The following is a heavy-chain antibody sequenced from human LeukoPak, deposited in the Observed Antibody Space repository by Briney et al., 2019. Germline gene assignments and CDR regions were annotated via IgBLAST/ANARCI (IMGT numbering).Heavy chain of an antibody. CDR1: GFTFDDYG. V-gene: IGHV3-20*04. Sequence: GGSLRLSCAASGFTFDDYGMSWVRQAPGKGLEWVSGINWNGGSTGYADSVKGRFTISRDNSKNTLYLQMNSLRAEDTAVYYCAKSDSSLLWFGELSHFDYWGQGTLVTVSS. J-gene: IGHJ4*02. CDR3: AKSDSSLLWFGELSHFDY. CDR2: INWNGGST. D-gene: IGHD3-10*01.